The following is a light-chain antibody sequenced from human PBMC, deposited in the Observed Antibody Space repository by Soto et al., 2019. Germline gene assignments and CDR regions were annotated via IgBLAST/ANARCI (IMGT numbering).Light chain of an antibody. CDR2: DVS. CDR1: SSDVGGYNF. CDR3: NSYTSSSTRV. J-gene: IGLJ1*01. V-gene: IGLV2-14*01. Sequence: QSALTQPASVSGSPGQSITISCTGTSSDVGGYNFVSWYQQHPGKAPKLMIYDVSNRPSGVSNRFSGSKSGNTASLTISGPQAEDEADYYCNSYTSSSTRVFGTGTKLTVL.